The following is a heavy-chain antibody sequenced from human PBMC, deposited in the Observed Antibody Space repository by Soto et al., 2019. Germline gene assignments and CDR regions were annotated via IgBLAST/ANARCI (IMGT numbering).Heavy chain of an antibody. J-gene: IGHJ6*02. V-gene: IGHV1-69*06. CDR2: LIPIFGTA. CDR1: GGTFSSYA. CDR3: ARRTSKFMEV. Sequence: EASVKVSCKASGGTFSSYAISWVRQAPGQGLEWMGGLIPIFGTANYAQKFQGRVTITADKSTSTAYMELSSLRSEDTAVYYCARRTSKFMEVRVHGTTVTVSS.